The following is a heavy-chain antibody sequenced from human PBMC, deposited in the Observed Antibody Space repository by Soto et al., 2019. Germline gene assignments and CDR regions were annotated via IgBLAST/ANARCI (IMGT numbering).Heavy chain of an antibody. J-gene: IGHJ4*02. CDR2: IYHSGT. V-gene: IGHV4-59*01. D-gene: IGHD5-18*01. CDR3: ASSYSYGKMYYFDY. CDR1: GGSINTYY. Sequence: PSETLSLTCTVSGGSINTYYLSWIRQSPGKGLEWIGYIYHSGTDFAPSLKSRVTISVDTSKNQFSLNLSSVTTADTAVYYCASSYSYGKMYYFDYWGQGALVTVSS.